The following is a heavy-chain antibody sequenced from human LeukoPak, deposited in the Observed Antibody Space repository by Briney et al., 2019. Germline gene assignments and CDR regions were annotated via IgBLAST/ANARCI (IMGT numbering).Heavy chain of an antibody. J-gene: IGHJ3*02. CDR2: INHSGST. D-gene: IGHD3-9*01. V-gene: IGHV4-34*01. CDR3: ARQTVLRYFDWLVDAFDI. CDR1: GGSFSGYY. Sequence: PSETLSLTCAVYGGSFSGYYWSWIRQPPGKGLEWIGEINHSGSTNYNPSLKSRVTISVDTSKNQFSLKLSSVTAADTAVYYCARQTVLRYFDWLVDAFDIWGQGTMVTVSS.